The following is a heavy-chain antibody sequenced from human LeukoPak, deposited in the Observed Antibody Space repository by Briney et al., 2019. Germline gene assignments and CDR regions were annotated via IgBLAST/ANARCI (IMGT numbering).Heavy chain of an antibody. D-gene: IGHD3-3*01. CDR1: GGSISSSNW. J-gene: IGHJ5*02. CDR2: IYYSGSS. CDR3: ARAGVTEWLLS. Sequence: PSGTLSLTCAVSGGSISSSNWWSWVRPPPGKGLEWIGEIYYSGSSNYNPSLKSRVTILVDKSKYQFSLKLSSVTAADTAVYYCARAGVTEWLLSWGQGTLVTVSS. V-gene: IGHV4-4*02.